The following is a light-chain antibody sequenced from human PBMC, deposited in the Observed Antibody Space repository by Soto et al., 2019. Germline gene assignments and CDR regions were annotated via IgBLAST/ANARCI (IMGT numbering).Light chain of an antibody. J-gene: IGLJ2*01. Sequence: QSVLTQPASVSGSPGQSITISCTGTSSDVGGYNYVSWYQQHPGKAPILMIYDVSNRPSGVSNRFSCSKSDNTASLTISGHQAEDEADYDFSLYTSSSTLVFCGGTKLTVL. CDR2: DVS. CDR1: SSDVGGYNY. CDR3: SLYTSSSTLV. V-gene: IGLV2-14*01.